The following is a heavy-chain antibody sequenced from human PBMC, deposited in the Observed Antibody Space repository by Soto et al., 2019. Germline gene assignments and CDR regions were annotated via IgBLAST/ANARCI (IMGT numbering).Heavy chain of an antibody. CDR1: GFTFSSYA. CDR3: AKAAWEADY. CDR2: ISGSGGST. V-gene: IGHV3-23*01. D-gene: IGHD1-26*01. Sequence: EVQLLESGGGLVQPGGSLRLSCPASGFTFSSYAMSWVRQAPGKGLEWVSAISGSGGSTYYADSVKGRFTISSDNSKNTISLQMNSLRAEDTAVHYCAKAAWEADYWGQGTLVTVSS. J-gene: IGHJ4*02.